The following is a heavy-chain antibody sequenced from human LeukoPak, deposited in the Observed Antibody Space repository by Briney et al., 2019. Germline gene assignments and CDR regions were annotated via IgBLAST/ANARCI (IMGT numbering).Heavy chain of an antibody. D-gene: IGHD6-19*01. CDR2: IYYSGST. CDR3: ARGSTSSGQFDY. V-gene: IGHV4-39*07. J-gene: IGHJ4*02. CDR1: GGSISSSSYY. Sequence: SETLSLTCTVSGGSISSSSYYWGWIRQPPGKGLEWLGSIYYSGSTYYNPSLKSRVTISVDTSKNQFSLKLSSVTAADTAVYYCARGSTSSGQFDYWGRGTLVTVSS.